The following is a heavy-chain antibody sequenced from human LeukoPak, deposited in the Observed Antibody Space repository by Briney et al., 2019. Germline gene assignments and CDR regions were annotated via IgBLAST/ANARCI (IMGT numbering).Heavy chain of an antibody. D-gene: IGHD1-1*01. V-gene: IGHV3-74*01. CDR3: ARDRGWNSFDD. CDR1: GFTFSSYA. CDR2: SNPDGSFT. J-gene: IGHJ4*02. Sequence: GGSLRLSCAASGFTFSSYAMSWVRQVPGKGVLWVSRSNPDGSFTSYADSVKGRFTISRDDAKNTLYLQMNSLRVEDTAVYYCARDRGWNSFDDWGQGTLVTVSS.